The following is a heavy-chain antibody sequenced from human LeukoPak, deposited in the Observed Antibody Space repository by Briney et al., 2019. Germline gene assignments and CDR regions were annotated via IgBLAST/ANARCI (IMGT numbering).Heavy chain of an antibody. J-gene: IGHJ4*02. CDR1: GGTFTSYY. Sequence: ASVKVSCKASGGTFTSYYMHWVRQAPGQGLEWMGIINPSGGSTSYAQKFQGRVTMTEDTSTDTAYMELSSLRSEDTAVYYCATGIPVYCSGGSCRGHPVDYWGQGTLVTVSS. CDR2: INPSGGST. D-gene: IGHD2-15*01. V-gene: IGHV1-46*01. CDR3: ATGIPVYCSGGSCRGHPVDY.